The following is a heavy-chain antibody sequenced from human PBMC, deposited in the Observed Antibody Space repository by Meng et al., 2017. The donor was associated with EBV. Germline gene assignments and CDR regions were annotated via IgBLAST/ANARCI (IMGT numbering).Heavy chain of an antibody. CDR2: LIPMVGAP. J-gene: IGHJ4*02. D-gene: IGHD3-10*01. CDR1: GGTFRSDA. V-gene: IGHV1-69*01. CDR3: ASESGRGFTPDY. Sequence: VELLTCGAGVKKPGSSVKVSCRTSGGTFRSDAVSWVRQAPGQGLEWMGGLIPMVGAPHYAQKFQGRVTIIADESTSTHSMELNSLRSEDTAMYYCASESGRGFTPDYWGQGTLVTVSS.